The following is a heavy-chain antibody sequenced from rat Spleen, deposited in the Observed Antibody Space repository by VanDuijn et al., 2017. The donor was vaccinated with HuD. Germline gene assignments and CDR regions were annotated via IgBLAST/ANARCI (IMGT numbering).Heavy chain of an antibody. CDR3: ATDTFYDGTYYPGGFDY. Sequence: EVQLVESGGGLVQPGRSMKLSCAASGFTFSDYYMAWVRQAPKKGLEWVASINYEGSSTYYGDSVKGRFTISRDNAKSTLYLQLDSLRSEDTATYYCATDTFYDGTYYPGGFDYWGQGVMVTVSS. J-gene: IGHJ2*01. CDR2: INYEGSST. V-gene: IGHV5-22*01. CDR1: GFTFSDYY. D-gene: IGHD1-12*02.